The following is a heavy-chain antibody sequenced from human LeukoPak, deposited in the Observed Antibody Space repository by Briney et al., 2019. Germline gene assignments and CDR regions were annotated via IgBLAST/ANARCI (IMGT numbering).Heavy chain of an antibody. V-gene: IGHV1-8*03. CDR3: ARYWDGYGHDAFDI. Sequence: ASVKVSCKASGYTFTSYDINWVRQATGQGLEWMGWMIPNSGNTGYAQKFQGRVTITRNTSISTAYMELSSLRSEDTAVYYCARYWDGYGHDAFDIWGQGTMVTVSS. D-gene: IGHD5-24*01. CDR1: GYTFTSYD. J-gene: IGHJ3*02. CDR2: MIPNSGNT.